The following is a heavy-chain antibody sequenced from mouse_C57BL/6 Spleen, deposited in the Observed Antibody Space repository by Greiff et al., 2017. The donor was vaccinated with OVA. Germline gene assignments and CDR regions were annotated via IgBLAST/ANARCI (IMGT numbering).Heavy chain of an antibody. J-gene: IGHJ2*01. CDR2: IDPETGGT. CDR3: TRRDGAGINY. V-gene: IGHV1-15*01. D-gene: IGHD4-1*01. CDR1: GYTFTDYE. Sequence: QVQLQQSGAELVRPGASVTLSCKASGYTFTDYEMHWVKQTPVHGLEWIGAIDPETGGTAYNQKFKGKAILTADKSSSTAYMELRSLTSEDSAVYYCTRRDGAGINYWGQGTTLTVSS.